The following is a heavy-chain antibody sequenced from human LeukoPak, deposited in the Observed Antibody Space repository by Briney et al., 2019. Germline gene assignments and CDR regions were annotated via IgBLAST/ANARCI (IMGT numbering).Heavy chain of an antibody. V-gene: IGHV3-21*01. CDR2: ISSSSYI. D-gene: IGHD3-10*01. J-gene: IGHJ4*02. CDR1: GFTFSSYS. Sequence: GGSLRLSCAASGFTFSSYSMNWVRQGPGKGLEWVSSISSSSYIYYADSVKGRFTISRYNAKNSLYLQMNSQRAEDTAVYYCASSLTYYYGSGSYSDYWGQGTLVTVSS. CDR3: ASSLTYYYGSGSYSDY.